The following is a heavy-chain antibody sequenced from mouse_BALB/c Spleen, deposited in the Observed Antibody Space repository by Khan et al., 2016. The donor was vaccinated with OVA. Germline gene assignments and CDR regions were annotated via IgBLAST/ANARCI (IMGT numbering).Heavy chain of an antibody. D-gene: IGHD2-14*01. CDR2: IIYTGYP. V-gene: IGHV3-8*02. CDR1: GDSITTGY. J-gene: IGHJ3*01. Sequence: EVQLVESGPSLVKPSQTLSLTCSVTGDSITTGYWNWIRKFPGNKLEYMGYIIYTGYPYYNPSLTSRISITRHTSNNQYYLQLNSVTDEDTATYYCARSTYRYAFVYWGQGTLVTVSA. CDR3: ARSTYRYAFVY.